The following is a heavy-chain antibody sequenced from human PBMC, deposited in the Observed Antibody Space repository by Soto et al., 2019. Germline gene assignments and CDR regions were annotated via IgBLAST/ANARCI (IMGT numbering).Heavy chain of an antibody. V-gene: IGHV4-59*01. J-gene: IGHJ4*02. CDR3: ARALPSSGWDYLDY. CDR2: IYYSGST. CDR1: VGSISIYF. D-gene: IGHD6-19*01. Sequence: TLSLSRTIAVGSISIYFWSWRRQPPGTGLEWIGYIYYSGSTNYNPSLKSRVTISVDTAKHQFSLKLRSVPAAATAVYYCARALPSSGWDYLDYWGQGTLVTVSS.